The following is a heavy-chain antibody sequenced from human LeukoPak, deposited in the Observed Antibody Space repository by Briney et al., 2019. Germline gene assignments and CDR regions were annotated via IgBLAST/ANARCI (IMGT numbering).Heavy chain of an antibody. V-gene: IGHV1-69*04. CDR2: IIPILGIA. CDR1: GGTFSSYA. D-gene: IGHD2-21*01. J-gene: IGHJ4*02. CDR3: ARLPHGDTVLV. Sequence: SVNVSCKASGGTFSSYAISWVRPAPGQGLEWMGRIIPILGIANYAQKFQGRVTITADKSTSTAYMELSSLRSEDTAVYYCARLPHGDTVLVWGQGTLVTVSS.